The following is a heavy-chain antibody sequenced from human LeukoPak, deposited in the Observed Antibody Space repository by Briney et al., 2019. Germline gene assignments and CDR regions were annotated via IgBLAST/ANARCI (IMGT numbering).Heavy chain of an antibody. V-gene: IGHV3-48*01. Sequence: PGGSLRLSCAASGFTFSSYSMNWVRQAPGKGLEWVSYISSSSSTIYYADSVKGRFTISRDNSKNTLYLQMNSLRAEDTAVYYCAKDRVPTYYYDSSGYAPPDYWGQGTLVTVSS. J-gene: IGHJ4*02. CDR2: ISSSSSTI. D-gene: IGHD3-22*01. CDR1: GFTFSSYS. CDR3: AKDRVPTYYYDSSGYAPPDY.